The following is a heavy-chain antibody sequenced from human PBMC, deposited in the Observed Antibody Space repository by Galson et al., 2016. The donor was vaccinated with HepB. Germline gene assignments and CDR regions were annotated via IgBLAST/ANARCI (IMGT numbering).Heavy chain of an antibody. CDR3: ARDEGPDYYHANGNHLLDD. CDR1: GCTFTSYA. D-gene: IGHD3-10*01. CDR2: IRPYNGNR. J-gene: IGHJ4*02. V-gene: IGHV1-18*01. Sequence: SVKVSCKASGCTFTSYAISWVRQAPGQGPEWMGWIRPYNGNRNYAPKFQGRITMTTDTSTSTAYMELRSLRSDDTAVYSCARDEGPDYYHANGNHLLDDWGQGTLVTVSS.